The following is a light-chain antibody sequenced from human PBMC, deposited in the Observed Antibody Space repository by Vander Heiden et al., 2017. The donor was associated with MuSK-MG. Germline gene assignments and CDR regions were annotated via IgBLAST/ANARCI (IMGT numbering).Light chain of an antibody. J-gene: IGKJ1*01. CDR3: QQDYSYSWT. V-gene: IGKV1-5*01. CDR1: QSISSW. Sequence: DIQMTQSPSTLSASVGDSLSITCRASQSISSWLASYQQKPGKAPKLLIYDASSFVSGVPSTFSGSGSGTEFTLTIISLQPDDFATYYCQQDYSYSWTFGQGTKVEIK. CDR2: DAS.